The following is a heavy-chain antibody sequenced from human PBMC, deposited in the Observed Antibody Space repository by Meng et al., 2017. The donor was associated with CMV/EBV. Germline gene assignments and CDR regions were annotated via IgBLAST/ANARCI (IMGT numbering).Heavy chain of an antibody. CDR1: GYNFPTYW. CDR3: ARLRSSGWFLDY. J-gene: IGHJ4*02. Sequence: SCNGSGYNFPTYWISWVRQMTGKGLEWMGRIDPADSYTNYNPSFQGHVTISADKSITTAYLQWSSLKASDTAMYYCARLRSSGWFLDYWGQGTLVTVSS. CDR2: IDPADSYT. D-gene: IGHD6-19*01. V-gene: IGHV5-10-1*01.